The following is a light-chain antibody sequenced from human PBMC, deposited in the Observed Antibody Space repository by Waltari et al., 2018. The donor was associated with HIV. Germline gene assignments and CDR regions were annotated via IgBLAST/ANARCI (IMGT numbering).Light chain of an antibody. CDR1: SSDVSPYDF. CDR2: DVN. CDR3: SSYTTSSTYV. Sequence: QSALPQPASVSGSPGQSITIPCTRTSSDVSPYDFVSWYQQHPGKAPKLRLYDVNNRPSVVSHRFSGSKSATTASLTISGLQAEDEADYYCSSYTTSSTYVFGTGTKVTVL. V-gene: IGLV2-14*03. J-gene: IGLJ1*01.